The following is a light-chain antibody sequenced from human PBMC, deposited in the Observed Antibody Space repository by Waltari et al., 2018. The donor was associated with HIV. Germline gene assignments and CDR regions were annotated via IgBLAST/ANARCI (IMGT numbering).Light chain of an antibody. CDR2: GVT. Sequence: QSALTQPRSVSGSPGQSVTISCTGSSSDVVAYDYVHWYQQYPGKAPKVILYGVTKRPSGIPDRFSGSKSGSTASLTISGPQAEDEADYYCSSYAGRYTVIFGGGTKLTVL. J-gene: IGLJ2*01. CDR3: SSYAGRYTVI. V-gene: IGLV2-11*01. CDR1: SSDVVAYDY.